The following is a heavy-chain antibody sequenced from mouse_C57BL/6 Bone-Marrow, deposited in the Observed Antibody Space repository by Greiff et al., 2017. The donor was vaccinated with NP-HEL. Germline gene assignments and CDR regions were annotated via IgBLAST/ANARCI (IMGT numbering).Heavy chain of an antibody. J-gene: IGHJ4*01. CDR1: GFTFSDFY. D-gene: IGHD4-1*01. CDR2: SRNKANDYTT. CDR3: AREAPANRGYAMDY. V-gene: IGHV7-1*01. Sequence: DVKLVESGGGLVQSGRSLRLSCATSGFTFSDFYMEWVRQAPGKGLEWIAASRNKANDYTTEYSASVKGRFIVSRDTSQSILYLQMNALRAEDTAIYYCAREAPANRGYAMDYWGQGTSGTGSS.